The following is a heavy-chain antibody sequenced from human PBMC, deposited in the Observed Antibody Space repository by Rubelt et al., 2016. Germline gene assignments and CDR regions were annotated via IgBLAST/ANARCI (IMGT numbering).Heavy chain of an antibody. Sequence: EVQLVESGGGVVQPGGSLRLSCAASGFTFSNYGIHWVRQAPGKGLEWVSRLDTDGSSTQYADPAKGQFPLSRDIAKNTGYLQMNSLRVEDTAMYYCARSWGSSFSDYWGQGTLVTVSS. J-gene: IGHJ4*02. V-gene: IGHV3-74*02. D-gene: IGHD6-19*01. CDR2: LDTDGSST. CDR3: ARSWGSSFSDY. CDR1: GFTFSNYG.